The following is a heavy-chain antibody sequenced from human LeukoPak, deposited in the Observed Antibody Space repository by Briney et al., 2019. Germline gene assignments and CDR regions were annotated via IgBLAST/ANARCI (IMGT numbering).Heavy chain of an antibody. Sequence: GASVKVSCKVSGYTLTELSMHWVRQAPGKGLEWMGGFDPEDGETIYAQKLQGRVTMTKDTSTDTAYMELSSLRSEDTAVYYCATDYFTFGGVIVKVYAFDIWGQGTMVTVSS. J-gene: IGHJ3*02. CDR3: ATDYFTFGGVIVKVYAFDI. V-gene: IGHV1-24*01. CDR1: GYTLTELS. CDR2: FDPEDGET. D-gene: IGHD3-16*02.